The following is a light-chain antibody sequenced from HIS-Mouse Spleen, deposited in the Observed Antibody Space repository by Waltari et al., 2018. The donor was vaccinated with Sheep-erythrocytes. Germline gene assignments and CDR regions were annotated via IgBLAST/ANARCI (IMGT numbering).Light chain of an antibody. CDR3: SSYTSSSTLV. Sequence: QSALTQPASVSGSPGQSITIPCTGTSSDVGGLNYASWYQQHPGKAPKLMIYDVSNRPSGVSNRFSGSKSGNTASLTISGLQAEDEADYYCSSYTSSSTLVFGTGTKFTVL. CDR1: SSDVGGLNY. V-gene: IGLV2-14*03. J-gene: IGLJ1*01. CDR2: DVS.